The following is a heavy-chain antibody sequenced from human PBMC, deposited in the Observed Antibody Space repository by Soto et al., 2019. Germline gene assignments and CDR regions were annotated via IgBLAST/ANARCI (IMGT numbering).Heavy chain of an antibody. J-gene: IGHJ4*02. CDR2: IKQDEGEE. Sequence: PGGSLRLSCVTYGLTFTDYWMSWVRQAPGKGLEWVANIKQDEGEENYLDSVKGRFTISRDNAKNSLYLQMNSLRAEDTAVYYCASDRFRGTYYLRGVTYFFEEWGQGAPVTISS. V-gene: IGHV3-7*03. CDR1: GLTFTDYW. D-gene: IGHD1-26*01. CDR3: ASDRFRGTYYLRGVTYFFEE.